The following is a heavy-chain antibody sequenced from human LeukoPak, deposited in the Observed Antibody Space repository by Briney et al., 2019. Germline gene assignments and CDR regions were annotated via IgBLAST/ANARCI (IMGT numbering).Heavy chain of an antibody. J-gene: IGHJ3*02. CDR1: GFTFSSYA. CDR2: ISGSGGST. D-gene: IGHD3-22*01. Sequence: GGSLRLSCAASGFTFSSYATSWVRQAPGKGLEWVSAISGSGGSTYYADSVKGRFTVSRDNSKNTLYLQMNSLRAEDTAVYYCAKATYYYDSSGPRSAFDIWGQGTMVTVSS. CDR3: AKATYYYDSSGPRSAFDI. V-gene: IGHV3-23*01.